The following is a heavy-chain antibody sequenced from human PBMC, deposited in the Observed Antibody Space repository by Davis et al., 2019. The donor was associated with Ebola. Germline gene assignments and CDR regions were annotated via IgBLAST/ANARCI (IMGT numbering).Heavy chain of an antibody. V-gene: IGHV4-34*01. D-gene: IGHD1-14*01. Sequence: GSLRLSCAASGFTVSSNYMSWIRQPPGKGLEWIGEINHSGSTNYNPSLKSRVTISVDTSKNQFSLKLSSVTAADTAVYYCARGVGMTRFDYWGQGTLVTVSS. J-gene: IGHJ4*02. CDR2: INHSGST. CDR3: ARGVGMTRFDY. CDR1: GFTVSSNY.